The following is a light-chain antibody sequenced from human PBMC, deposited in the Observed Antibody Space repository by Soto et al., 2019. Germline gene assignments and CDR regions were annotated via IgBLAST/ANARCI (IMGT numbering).Light chain of an antibody. V-gene: IGKV3-20*01. CDR1: QSVSKY. J-gene: IGKJ1*01. CDR2: GAS. CDR3: QQYGSAAWT. Sequence: ILLSQSPVTLSLSPGEIATLSCRTSQSVSKYFAWYQQKPGRAPSLPIHGASSRATGIPDSFSGSGSGTDFTLTISRLEPEDFAVYYCQQYGSAAWTFGQGTKVDIK.